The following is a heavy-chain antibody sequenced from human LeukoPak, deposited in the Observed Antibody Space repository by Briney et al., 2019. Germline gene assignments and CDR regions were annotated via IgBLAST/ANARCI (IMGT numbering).Heavy chain of an antibody. Sequence: PGGSLRLSCAAPGFTFKKFYMGWGRQAPGKGLEGVANIKQDGSERSYVDSVKGGFTISRDNAKNSLYLQLDSLRAEDTAVYYCARENFWKFDYWGQGTLVTVSS. V-gene: IGHV3-7*05. J-gene: IGHJ4*02. CDR2: IKQDGSER. D-gene: IGHD1-1*01. CDR3: ARENFWKFDY. CDR1: GFTFKKFY.